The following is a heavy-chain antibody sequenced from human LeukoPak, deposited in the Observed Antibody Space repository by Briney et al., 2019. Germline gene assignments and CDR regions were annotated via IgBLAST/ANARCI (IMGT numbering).Heavy chain of an antibody. CDR2: IGGSGGGT. CDR1: GFTFSDYA. V-gene: IGHV3-23*01. D-gene: IGHD4-23*01. Sequence: PGGSLRLSCEASGFTFSDYALSWVRQAPGKGLEWVSAIGGSGGGTNYADSVKGRFTISRDNSKNTVFLQMNSLRAEDTAVYYCSKAAINALTQYLDYWGQGTLVTISS. CDR3: SKAAINALTQYLDY. J-gene: IGHJ4*02.